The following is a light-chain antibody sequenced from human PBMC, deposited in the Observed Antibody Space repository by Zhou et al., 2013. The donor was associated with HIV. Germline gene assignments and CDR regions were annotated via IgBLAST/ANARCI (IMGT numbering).Light chain of an antibody. CDR3: LQHNSLPQT. CDR2: SAS. CDR1: QGIRND. Sequence: MTQSPSSLSASVGDRVTITCRASQGIRNDLNWYQQKPGKAPKRLIYSASSLQSGVPSRFSGSASGTEFTLTISSLQLEDFATYYCLQHNSLPQTFGQGTKVEIK. J-gene: IGKJ1*01. V-gene: IGKV1-17*01.